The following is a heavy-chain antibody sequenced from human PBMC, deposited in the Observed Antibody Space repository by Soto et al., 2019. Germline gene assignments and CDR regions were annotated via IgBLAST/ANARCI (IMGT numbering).Heavy chain of an antibody. CDR3: AKVGGWYYDDYFDY. CDR2: ISGSGGST. D-gene: IGHD6-19*01. V-gene: IGHV3-23*01. J-gene: IGHJ4*02. Sequence: GGSLRLSCAASGYTFSSYAMSWVRQAPGKGLEWVSAISGSGGSTYYADSVKGRLTISRDNSKNTLYLQMNSLRAEDTAVYYCAKVGGWYYDDYFDYWGQGTLVTVSS. CDR1: GYTFSSYA.